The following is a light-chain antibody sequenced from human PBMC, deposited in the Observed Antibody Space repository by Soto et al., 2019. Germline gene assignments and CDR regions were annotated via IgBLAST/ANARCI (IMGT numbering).Light chain of an antibody. V-gene: IGKV1-17*01. CDR2: DAS. Sequence: DIQMTQSPASLSASVGDRVTIACRASQGIRNDLAWYQQKPGKAPKRLIYDASSLQSEVQSRFSGRESGTEFPLTIISLQPEDFATYYCLEYNSYAWTFGGRPKVDLK. J-gene: IGKJ4*01. CDR3: LEYNSYAWT. CDR1: QGIRND.